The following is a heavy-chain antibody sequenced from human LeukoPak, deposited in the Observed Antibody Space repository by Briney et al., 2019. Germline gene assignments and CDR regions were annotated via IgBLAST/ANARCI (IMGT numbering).Heavy chain of an antibody. CDR2: INHSGST. V-gene: IGHV4-34*01. Sequence: SETLSLTCAVYGGSISGYYWSWIRQPPGKGLEWIGEINHSGSTNYNPSLKSRVTISVDTSKNQFSLKLSSVTAADTAVYHCARVSPYGYYDSSGYYNRFDPWGQGTLVTVSS. CDR3: ARVSPYGYYDSSGYYNRFDP. CDR1: GGSISGYY. D-gene: IGHD3-22*01. J-gene: IGHJ5*02.